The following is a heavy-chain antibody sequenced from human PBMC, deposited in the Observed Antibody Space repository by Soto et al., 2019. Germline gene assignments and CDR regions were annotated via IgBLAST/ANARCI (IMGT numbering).Heavy chain of an antibody. Sequence: SETLSLTCTVSGGSISSRSYYWGWIRQPPGKGLEWIGSVYYSGSTYYNPSLKSRVTTSVDTSKNQFSLKLSSVTAADTAVYYCARYQGSGWHHFDYWGQGTLVTVSS. J-gene: IGHJ4*02. CDR3: ARYQGSGWHHFDY. CDR1: GGSISSRSYY. CDR2: VYYSGST. V-gene: IGHV4-39*01. D-gene: IGHD6-19*01.